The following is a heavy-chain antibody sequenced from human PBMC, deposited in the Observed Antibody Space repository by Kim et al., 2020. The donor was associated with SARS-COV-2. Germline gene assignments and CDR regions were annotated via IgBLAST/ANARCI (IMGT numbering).Heavy chain of an antibody. CDR1: GFNFNIYA. J-gene: IGHJ5*02. CDR2: IGGGDSDI. Sequence: GRSLRLSCAPSGFNFNIYAFSWVRQAPGKGLEWLSTIGGGDSDIYYADSVKGRFTISRDNSEKTLYLQMNSLRADDTAIYYCARDAVPYNGQYDWFDPWGQGILVTVSS. V-gene: IGHV3-23*01. D-gene: IGHD2-8*01. CDR3: ARDAVPYNGQYDWFDP.